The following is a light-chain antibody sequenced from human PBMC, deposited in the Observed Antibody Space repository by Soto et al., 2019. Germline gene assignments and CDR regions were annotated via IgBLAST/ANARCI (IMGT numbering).Light chain of an antibody. CDR2: EVS. V-gene: IGLV2-8*01. CDR1: SSDVGGYNY. Sequence: QSALTQPPSASGSPGQSVTISCTGTSSDVGGYNYVSWYQQHPGKAPKLMIYEVSKRPSGVPDRFSGSKSGNTASLTVSGLQAEDEADYYCSADAGIVVFGGGTKVTVL. J-gene: IGLJ2*01. CDR3: SADAGIVV.